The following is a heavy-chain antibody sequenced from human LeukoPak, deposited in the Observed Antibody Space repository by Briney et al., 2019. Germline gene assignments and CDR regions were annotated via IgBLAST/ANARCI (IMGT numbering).Heavy chain of an antibody. V-gene: IGHV4-30-2*01. CDR3: ARGYSSGWYIDY. Sequence: PSQTLSLTCTVSGGSISSGGYYWSWIRQPPGKGLEWIGEINHSGSTNYNPSLKSRVTISVDTSKNQFSLKLSSVTAADTAVYYCARGYSSGWYIDYWGQGTLVTVSS. J-gene: IGHJ4*02. D-gene: IGHD6-19*01. CDR1: GGSISSGGYY. CDR2: INHSGST.